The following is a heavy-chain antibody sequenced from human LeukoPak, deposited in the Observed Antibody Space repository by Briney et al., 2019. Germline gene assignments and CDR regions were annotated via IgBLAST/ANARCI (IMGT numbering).Heavy chain of an antibody. V-gene: IGHV5-51*01. Sequence: GESLKISCKGSGYSFTSYWIGWVRQMPGKGLEWMGIIYPGDSDTRYSPSFQGQVTISADKSISTAYLQWSSLKASDTAMYHCARQYCSGTSCYGHFDYWGQGTLVTVSS. CDR1: GYSFTSYW. J-gene: IGHJ4*02. CDR3: ARQYCSGTSCYGHFDY. D-gene: IGHD2-2*01. CDR2: IYPGDSDT.